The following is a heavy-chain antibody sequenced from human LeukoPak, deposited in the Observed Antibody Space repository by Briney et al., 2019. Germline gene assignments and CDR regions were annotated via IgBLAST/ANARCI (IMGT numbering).Heavy chain of an antibody. V-gene: IGHV1-69*05. CDR2: IIPIFGTA. CDR1: GGTFSSYA. J-gene: IGHJ3*02. CDR3: ARDRDQLLAFDI. Sequence: ASVKVSCKASGGTFSSYAISWVRQAPGQGLERMGGIIPIFGTANYAQKFQGRVTITTDESTSTAYMELSSLRSEDTAVYYCARDRDQLLAFDIWGQGAMVTVSS. D-gene: IGHD2-2*01.